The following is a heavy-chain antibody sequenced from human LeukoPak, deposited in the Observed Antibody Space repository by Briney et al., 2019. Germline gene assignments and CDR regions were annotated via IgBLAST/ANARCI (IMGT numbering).Heavy chain of an antibody. D-gene: IGHD4-23*01. V-gene: IGHV4-59*01. CDR1: GGSISTYF. Sequence: SETLSLTCTVSGGSISTYFWSWIRQPPGKGLEWIGYIYYGGSTNYNPSLKSRVTISLDTSKNQFSLKLSSVTAADTAMYYCARVSRGNSVGGDYWGQGTLVTVSS. CDR2: IYYGGST. J-gene: IGHJ4*02. CDR3: ARVSRGNSVGGDY.